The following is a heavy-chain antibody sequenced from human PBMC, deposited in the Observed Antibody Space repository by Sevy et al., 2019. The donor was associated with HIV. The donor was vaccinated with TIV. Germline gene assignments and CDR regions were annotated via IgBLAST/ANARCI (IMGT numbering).Heavy chain of an antibody. CDR1: GGSISSYY. Sequence: SETLSLTCTVSGGSISSYYWSWIRQSPGKGLEWIGYIYYSGSTNYNPSLKSRVTISVDTSKNQFSLKLSSVTAADTAVYYCARVSEDYGDYFCDYWGQGTLVTVSS. V-gene: IGHV4-59*01. CDR2: IYYSGST. D-gene: IGHD4-17*01. CDR3: ARVSEDYGDYFCDY. J-gene: IGHJ4*02.